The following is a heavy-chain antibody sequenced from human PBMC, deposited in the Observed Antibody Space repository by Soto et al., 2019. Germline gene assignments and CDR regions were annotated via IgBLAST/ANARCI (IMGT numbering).Heavy chain of an antibody. Sequence: LRLSCAASGFTFSSYAMSWVRQAPGKGLEWVSAISGSGGSTYYADSVKGRFTISRDNSKNTLYLQMNSLRAEDTAVYYCAKGPLPAPEYFQHWGQGTLVTVSS. CDR2: ISGSGGST. D-gene: IGHD1-26*01. CDR3: AKGPLPAPEYFQH. V-gene: IGHV3-23*01. CDR1: GFTFSSYA. J-gene: IGHJ1*01.